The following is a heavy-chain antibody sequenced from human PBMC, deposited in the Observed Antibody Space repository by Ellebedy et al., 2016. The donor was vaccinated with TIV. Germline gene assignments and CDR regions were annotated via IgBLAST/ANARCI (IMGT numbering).Heavy chain of an antibody. V-gene: IGHV3-74*01. D-gene: IGHD6-13*01. CDR1: GFTFGTFG. CDR2: IHTDGSST. Sequence: PGGSLRLPCSTFGFTFGTFGMHWVRQATGKGRMRVSRIHTDGSSTGYADSVKGRFTISRDNAKNTLYLQMNGLRAEDTAVYYCAREVWYPASWGQGTLVTVSS. CDR3: AREVWYPAS. J-gene: IGHJ4*02.